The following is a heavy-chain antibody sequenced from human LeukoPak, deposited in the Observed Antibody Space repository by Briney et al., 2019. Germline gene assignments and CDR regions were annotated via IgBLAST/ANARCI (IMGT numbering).Heavy chain of an antibody. CDR3: ARDLDYGGPFKGETRQNFAS. Sequence: PSETLSLTCTVSGYSISSGYYWGWIRQPPGKGLEWIGSIYHSGSTYYNPSLKSRVTISVDTSKNQFSLKLSSVTAADMAVYYCARDLDYGGPFKGETRQNFASWGQGTLVTVSS. CDR2: IYHSGST. J-gene: IGHJ4*02. CDR1: GYSISSGYY. D-gene: IGHD4-23*01. V-gene: IGHV4-38-2*02.